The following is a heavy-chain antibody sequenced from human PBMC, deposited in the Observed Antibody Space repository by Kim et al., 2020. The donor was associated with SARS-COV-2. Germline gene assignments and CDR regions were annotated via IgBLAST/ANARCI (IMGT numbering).Heavy chain of an antibody. CDR3: AKDLRGYYYYGMDV. J-gene: IGHJ6*02. CDR2: ISYDGSNK. V-gene: IGHV3-30*18. Sequence: GGSLRLSCAASGFTFSSYGMHWVRQAPGKGLEWVAVISYDGSNKYYADSVKGRFTISRDNSKNTLYLQMNSLRAEDTAVYYCAKDLRGYYYYGMDVWGQGTTVTVSS. CDR1: GFTFSSYG.